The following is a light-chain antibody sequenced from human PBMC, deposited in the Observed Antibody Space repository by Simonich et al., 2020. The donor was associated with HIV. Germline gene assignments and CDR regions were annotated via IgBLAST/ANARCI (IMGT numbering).Light chain of an antibody. CDR1: SSNIRSNT. J-gene: IGLJ3*02. Sequence: QSVLTQPPSASGTPGQRVTISCSGSSSNIRSNTVNWYQQLPGTAPKLLIYSNNQRPAGVPDRFSGYKSGTSASLAISGLQSEDEADYYCAAWDDSLNGWVFGGGTKLTVL. CDR2: SNN. V-gene: IGLV1-44*01. CDR3: AAWDDSLNGWV.